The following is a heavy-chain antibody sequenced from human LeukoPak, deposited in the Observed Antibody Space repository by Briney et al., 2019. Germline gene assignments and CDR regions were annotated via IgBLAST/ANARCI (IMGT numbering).Heavy chain of an antibody. CDR1: GFTFNSYS. D-gene: IGHD3-10*01. CDR2: IGSRSTSI. V-gene: IGHV3-21*04. J-gene: IGHJ6*03. Sequence: GGSLRLSCAASGFTFNSYSMNWVRQAPGKGLEWVSSIGSRSTSIYYADSVKGRFTISRDNAKNSLFLQMNSLRSEDTAVYYCAADHQYSGSSYYYMDVWGKGTTVTVSS. CDR3: AADHQYSGSSYYYMDV.